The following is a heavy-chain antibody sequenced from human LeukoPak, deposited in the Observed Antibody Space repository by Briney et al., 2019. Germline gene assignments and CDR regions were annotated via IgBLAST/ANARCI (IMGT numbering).Heavy chain of an antibody. J-gene: IGHJ3*02. V-gene: IGHV1-2*02. CDR3: ARDGELSVVVVPAAIAFDI. D-gene: IGHD2-2*01. CDR1: GYTFTGYY. Sequence: GASVKVSCNASGYTFTGYYMHWVRQATGQGLEWMGWINPNSGGTNYAQKFQGRVTMTRDTSISTAYMELSRLRSDDTAVYYCARDGELSVVVVPAAIAFDIWGQGTMVTVSS. CDR2: INPNSGGT.